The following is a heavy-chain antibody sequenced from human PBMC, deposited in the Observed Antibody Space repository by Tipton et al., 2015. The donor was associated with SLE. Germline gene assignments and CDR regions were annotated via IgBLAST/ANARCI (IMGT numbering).Heavy chain of an antibody. CDR2: IHHSGNT. V-gene: IGHV4-38-2*01. CDR3: TRGPYCSVDSCYRGMDV. Sequence: TLSLTCAVSGYSISSGYYWGWVRQPPGKGLEWIGSIHHSGNTHYNPSLKSRVTIAVDTSQNHFSLRLSSVTAADTAVYYCTRGPYCSVDSCYRGMDVWGQGTTVTVSS. J-gene: IGHJ6*02. CDR1: GYSISSGYY. D-gene: IGHD2-15*01.